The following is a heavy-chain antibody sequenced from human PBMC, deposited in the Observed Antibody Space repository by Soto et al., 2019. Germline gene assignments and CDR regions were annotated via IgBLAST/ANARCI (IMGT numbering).Heavy chain of an antibody. CDR3: ASGGRAAAGTTHYYYGMDV. D-gene: IGHD6-13*01. J-gene: IGHJ6*02. V-gene: IGHV4-59*01. Sequence: QVQLQESGPGLVKPSETLSLTCTVSGGSISSYYWSWIRQPPGKGLEWIGYIYYSGSTNYNPSLKSRVTISVDTSKNQFSLKLSSVTAADTAVYYCASGGRAAAGTTHYYYGMDVWGQGTTVTVSS. CDR2: IYYSGST. CDR1: GGSISSYY.